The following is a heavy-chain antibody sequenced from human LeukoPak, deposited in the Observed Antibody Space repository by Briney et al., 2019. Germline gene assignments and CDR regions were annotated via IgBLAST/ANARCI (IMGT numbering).Heavy chain of an antibody. CDR2: IFYSGNT. CDR3: ARVLRRDGYFDY. CDR1: GYSITSYY. Sequence: SETLSLTCTVSGYSITSYYWSWIRQPPGKGLEWIGYIFYSGNTDYNPSLKSRVTISVDTSRNQFSLKLDSVTAVDTAVYYCARVLRRDGYFDYWGQGTLVTVSS. J-gene: IGHJ4*02. D-gene: IGHD5-24*01. V-gene: IGHV4-59*01.